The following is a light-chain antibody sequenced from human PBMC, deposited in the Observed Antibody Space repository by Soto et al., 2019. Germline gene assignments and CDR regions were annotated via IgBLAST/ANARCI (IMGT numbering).Light chain of an antibody. V-gene: IGKV1-5*03. Sequence: DIQMTQSPSTLSASVGDRVTITCRASQSINSWVAWYQQKPGKAPKLLLYKASSLESGVPSRFSGSGSGTEFTLTISSLQPDDFGTYYCQQYDTSPLTFGGGTKVDIK. CDR1: QSINSW. CDR2: KAS. J-gene: IGKJ4*01. CDR3: QQYDTSPLT.